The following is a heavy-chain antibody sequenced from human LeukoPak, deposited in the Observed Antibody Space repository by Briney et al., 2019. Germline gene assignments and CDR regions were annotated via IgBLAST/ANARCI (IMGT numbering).Heavy chain of an antibody. CDR2: ISSSSSYI. CDR1: GFTFSSYS. CDR3: ASSLVVVPAAITDY. V-gene: IGHV3-21*01. D-gene: IGHD2-2*01. J-gene: IGHJ4*02. Sequence: GGSLRLSCAASGFTFSSYSMNWVRQAPGKGLEWVSSISSSSSYIYYADSVKGRFTISRDNAKNSLYLQMNSLRAEDTAVYYCASSLVVVPAAITDYWSQGTLVTVSS.